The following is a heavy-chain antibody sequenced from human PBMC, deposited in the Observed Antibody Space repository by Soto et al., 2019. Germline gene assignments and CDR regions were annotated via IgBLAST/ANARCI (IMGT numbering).Heavy chain of an antibody. CDR2: VIPIFGTA. CDR3: ARARITMVRGVIDYYYYGMDV. V-gene: IGHV1-69*01. Sequence: QVQLVQSGAEVKKPGSSVKVSCKASGGTFSSYAISWVLQAPGQGLEWMGGVIPIFGTANYAQKFQGRVTITADESTSTAYMELSSLRSEDTAVYYCARARITMVRGVIDYYYYGMDVWGQGTTVTVSS. D-gene: IGHD3-10*01. J-gene: IGHJ6*02. CDR1: GGTFSSYA.